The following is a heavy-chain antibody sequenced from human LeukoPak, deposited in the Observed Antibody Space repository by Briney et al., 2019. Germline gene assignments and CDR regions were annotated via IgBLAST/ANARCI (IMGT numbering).Heavy chain of an antibody. J-gene: IGHJ4*02. V-gene: IGHV1-18*01. CDR2: ISVYNGNT. D-gene: IGHD3-10*01. CDR1: GYTFTSYG. Sequence: ASVKVSCKASGYTFTSYGISWVRQAPGQGPEWMGWISVYNGNTNYAQKLQGRVTMTTDTSTSTAYMELRSLRSDDTAVYYCASGGITMVRGVIPIFFDYWGQGTLVTVSS. CDR3: ASGGITMVRGVIPIFFDY.